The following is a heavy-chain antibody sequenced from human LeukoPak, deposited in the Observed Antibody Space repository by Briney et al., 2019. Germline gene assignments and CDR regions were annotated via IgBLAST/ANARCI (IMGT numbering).Heavy chain of an antibody. CDR2: INPSDGTT. CDR1: GYTFTSYF. V-gene: IGHV1-46*01. CDR3: ARDHPSGTYAGDF. Sequence: ASVKVSCKASGYTFTSYFIHWVRQAPGEGLEWMGIINPSDGTTSYAQKFQGRVTVTRDTSTSTVHMDLSSLRSEDTAVYYCARDHPSGTYAGDFWGQGTRVTVSS. D-gene: IGHD1-26*01. J-gene: IGHJ4*02.